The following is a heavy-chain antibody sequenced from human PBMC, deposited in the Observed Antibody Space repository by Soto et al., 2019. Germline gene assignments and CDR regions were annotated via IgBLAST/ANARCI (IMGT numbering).Heavy chain of an antibody. V-gene: IGHV1-69*13. CDR3: AREMATTTPLFDY. CDR2: IIPIFGTA. D-gene: IGHD5-12*01. Sequence: SVKVSCKASGGTFSSYAISWVRQAPGQGLEWMGGIIPIFGTANYAQKFQGRVTITADESTSTAYMELSSLRSEDTAVYYCAREMATTTPLFDYWGQGTLVTVSS. CDR1: GGTFSSYA. J-gene: IGHJ4*02.